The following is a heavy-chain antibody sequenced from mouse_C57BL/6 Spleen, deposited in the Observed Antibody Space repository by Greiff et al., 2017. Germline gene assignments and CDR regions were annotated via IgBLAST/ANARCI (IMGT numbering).Heavy chain of an antibody. D-gene: IGHD2-4*01. CDR1: GYTFTSYW. CDR3: ARGALYYDYSYWYFDV. V-gene: IGHV1-64*01. Sequence: QVQLQQPGAELVKPGASVKLSCKASGYTFTSYWMHWVKQRPGQGLEWIGMIHPNSGSTNYNEKFKSKATLTVDKSSSTAYMQLSSLTSEDSAVYYCARGALYYDYSYWYFDVWGTGTTVTVSS. CDR2: IHPNSGST. J-gene: IGHJ1*03.